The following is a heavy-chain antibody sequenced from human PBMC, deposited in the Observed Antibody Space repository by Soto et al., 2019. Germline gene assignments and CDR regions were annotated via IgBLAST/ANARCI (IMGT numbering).Heavy chain of an antibody. CDR3: ARDQFDSYGPKGGLDY. Sequence: QVQLVQSGAEVKKPGASVKVSCKASGYTFTSYGISWVRQAPGQGLEWMGWISAYNGNTNYAQKLQGRVTMTTDTSTSKAYMELRSLRSDATAVYYCARDQFDSYGPKGGLDYWGQGTLVTVSS. CDR2: ISAYNGNT. CDR1: GYTFTSYG. V-gene: IGHV1-18*01. D-gene: IGHD5-18*01. J-gene: IGHJ4*02.